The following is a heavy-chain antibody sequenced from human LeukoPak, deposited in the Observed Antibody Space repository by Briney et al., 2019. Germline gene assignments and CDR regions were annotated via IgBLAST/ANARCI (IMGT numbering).Heavy chain of an antibody. CDR3: ARRLNSSVWFRGFDP. V-gene: IGHV3-74*01. Sequence: GGSLRLSCAASGFTFSSHWMHWVRQTPGKGLVWVSRINTDESKINHADSVKGRFTISRDNAKNMLYLQMNSLRAEDTAVYYCARRLNSSVWFRGFDPWGQGTLVTVSS. J-gene: IGHJ5*02. D-gene: IGHD6-13*01. CDR2: INTDESKI. CDR1: GFTFSSHW.